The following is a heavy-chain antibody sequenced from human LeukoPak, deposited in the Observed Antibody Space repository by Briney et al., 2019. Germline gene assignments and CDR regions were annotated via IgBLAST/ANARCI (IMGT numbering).Heavy chain of an antibody. Sequence: GGSLRLSCAASGFTFSSYNMNWVRLAPGKGLEWVSYISSSSSTIYYTDSVKGRLTISRDNAKNSLYLQMNSLRAEDTAVYYCARNPIDYWGQGTLVTVSS. CDR1: GFTFSSYN. CDR2: ISSSSSTI. J-gene: IGHJ4*02. CDR3: ARNPIDY. V-gene: IGHV3-48*01.